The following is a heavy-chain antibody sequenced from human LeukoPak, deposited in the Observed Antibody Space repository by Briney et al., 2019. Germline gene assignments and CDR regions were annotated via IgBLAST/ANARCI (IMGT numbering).Heavy chain of an antibody. CDR3: AREGAAADVDY. J-gene: IGHJ4*02. Sequence: GGSLRLSCAASGFTFSSYWMSWVRQAPGKGLEWVANIKQDGSEKYYVDSVKGRFTVSRDNAKNSLYLQMNSLRAEDTAVYYCAREGAAADVDYWGQGTLVTVSS. V-gene: IGHV3-7*01. D-gene: IGHD6-13*01. CDR2: IKQDGSEK. CDR1: GFTFSSYW.